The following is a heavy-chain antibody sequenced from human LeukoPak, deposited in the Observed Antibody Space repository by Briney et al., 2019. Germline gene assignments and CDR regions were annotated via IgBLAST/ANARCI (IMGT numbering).Heavy chain of an antibody. V-gene: IGHV3-30*09. CDR3: ARGAEYFNALDALDF. J-gene: IGHJ3*01. CDR1: GFTFNKHA. Sequence: GGSLRLSCEVSGFTFNKHALHWVREAPGKGLEWVAVISYDGSGKYYAGFVKGRFAISRDNSKNTLSLQMNSLRVEDTAVYYCARGAEYFNALDALDFWGQGTMVTVSS. D-gene: IGHD2/OR15-2a*01. CDR2: ISYDGSGK.